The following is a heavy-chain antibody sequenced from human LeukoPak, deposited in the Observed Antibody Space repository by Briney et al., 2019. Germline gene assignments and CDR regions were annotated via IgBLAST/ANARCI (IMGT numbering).Heavy chain of an antibody. D-gene: IGHD1-1*01. V-gene: IGHV3-21*04. CDR3: ARANWNDNSDH. CDR2: ISSSSSYI. CDR1: GFTFSSYS. Sequence: GGSLRLSCAASGFTFSSYSMNWVRQAPGKGLEWVSSISSSSSYIYYADSVKGRFTISRDNAKNSLYLQMNSLRAEDTAVYYCARANWNDNSDHWGQGTLVTVSS. J-gene: IGHJ4*02.